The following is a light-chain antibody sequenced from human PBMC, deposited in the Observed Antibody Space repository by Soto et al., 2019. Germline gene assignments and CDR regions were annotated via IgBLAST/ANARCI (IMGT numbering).Light chain of an antibody. CDR2: GAS. V-gene: IGKV3-20*01. J-gene: IGKJ2*01. CDR3: EQYGTMYT. Sequence: EIVLTQSPGTLSLSPGERATLACRASQSVSSSYLAWYQQKPGQAPRLLIYGASSRATSIPDRFSGSGSWTDCTLTLIRLEHEDFAVYYCEQYGTMYTFGQGTTLEIK. CDR1: QSVSSSY.